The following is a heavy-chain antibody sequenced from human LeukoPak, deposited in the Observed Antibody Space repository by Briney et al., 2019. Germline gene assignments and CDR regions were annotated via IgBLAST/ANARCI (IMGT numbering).Heavy chain of an antibody. V-gene: IGHV3-74*01. CDR3: ARERSTGILWFGVHGDFDY. J-gene: IGHJ4*02. Sequence: PGGSLRLSCAASGFSFSTYWMHWVRHAPGKGLVWVSRINSYGNSTNYADSVKGRFTISRDNAKNTLYLQMGSLRAEDMAVYYCARERSTGILWFGVHGDFDYWGQGTLVTVSS. CDR1: GFSFSTYW. CDR2: INSYGNST. D-gene: IGHD3-10*01.